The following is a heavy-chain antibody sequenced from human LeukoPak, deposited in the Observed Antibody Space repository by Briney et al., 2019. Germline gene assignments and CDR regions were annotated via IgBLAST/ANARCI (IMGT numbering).Heavy chain of an antibody. CDR3: ARGEYSSGWYLDHWFDP. J-gene: IGHJ5*02. CDR1: GGSFSGYY. V-gene: IGHV4-34*01. Sequence: SETLSLTCAVYGGSFSGYYRSWIRQPPGKGLEWIGEINHSGSTNYNPSLKSRVTISVDTSKNQFSLKLSSVTAADTAVYYCARGEYSSGWYLDHWFDPWGQGTLVTVSS. D-gene: IGHD6-19*01. CDR2: INHSGST.